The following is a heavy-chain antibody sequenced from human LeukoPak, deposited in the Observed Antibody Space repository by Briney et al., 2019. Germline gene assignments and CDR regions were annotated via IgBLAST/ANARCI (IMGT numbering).Heavy chain of an antibody. J-gene: IGHJ4*02. V-gene: IGHV3-7*01. CDR3: ARWGQTSGYYYVDN. D-gene: IGHD5-12*01. CDR2: INQDGSVK. Sequence: PGGSLRLSCGASGFTLSSSWMTWVRQAPGRGLEWVASINQDGSVKYYVDSVKGRFTISRDNARNSLSLQMNSLGVEDTAVYFCARWGQTSGYYYVDNWGQGTLVTVSS. CDR1: GFTLSSSW.